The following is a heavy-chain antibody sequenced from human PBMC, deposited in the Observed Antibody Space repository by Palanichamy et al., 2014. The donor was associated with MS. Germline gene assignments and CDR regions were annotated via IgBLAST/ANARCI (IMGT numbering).Heavy chain of an antibody. J-gene: IGHJ4*02. CDR2: LYQWEH. CDR1: GGSISSGSYY. V-gene: IGHV4-61*02. CDR3: AGVSYYYDSSGYYYEPFDY. D-gene: IGHD3-22*01. Sequence: QVQLQESGPGLVKPSQTLSLTCTVSGGSISSGSYYWSWIRQPPEGTGVDWAYLYQWEHQLQPSPKSRVTISVDTSKNQFSLKLSSVTAADTAVYYCAGVSYYYDSSGYYYEPFDYWGQGTLVTVSS.